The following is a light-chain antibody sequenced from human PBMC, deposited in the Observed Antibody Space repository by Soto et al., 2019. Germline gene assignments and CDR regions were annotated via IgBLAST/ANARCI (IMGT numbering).Light chain of an antibody. CDR2: WAS. J-gene: IGKJ1*01. V-gene: IGKV4-1*01. CDR3: QQYYSTPRT. Sequence: DIVMTQFPDSLGVSLGERATINCRSSQSVLYSSNNKNYLAWYQQKPGQPPKLLIYWASTRESGVPDRFSGSGSGTDFTLTISSLQAEDVAVYYCQQYYSTPRTFGQGTKVDIK. CDR1: QSVLYSSNNKNY.